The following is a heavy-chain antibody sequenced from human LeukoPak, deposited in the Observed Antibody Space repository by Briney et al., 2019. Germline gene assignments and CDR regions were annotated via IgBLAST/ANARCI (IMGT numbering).Heavy chain of an antibody. Sequence: GCLRLSCAASGFTFSSYAMSWVRQAPGKGLEWVSAISGSVGSTYYADSVKGRFTISRDNSKNTLYLQMNSLRAEDTAVYYCAKDKRAAAGTTGDYWGQGTLVTVP. CDR3: AKDKRAAAGTTGDY. CDR1: GFTFSSYA. V-gene: IGHV3-23*01. CDR2: ISGSVGST. D-gene: IGHD6-13*01. J-gene: IGHJ4*02.